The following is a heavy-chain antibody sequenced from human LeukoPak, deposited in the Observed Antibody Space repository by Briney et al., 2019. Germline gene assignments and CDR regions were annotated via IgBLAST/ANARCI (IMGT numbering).Heavy chain of an antibody. CDR3: ARDPRRSSQTGYFDY. Sequence: GRSLRLSCAAAGFTFSSYAMHWVRQAPGKGLEWVAVMSFDGSNKYYADSVKGRFTIFRDNSENTLYLQMNSLRAEDTALYYCARDPRRSSQTGYFDYWGQGTLVTVSS. D-gene: IGHD6-13*01. V-gene: IGHV3-30*04. J-gene: IGHJ4*02. CDR2: MSFDGSNK. CDR1: GFTFSSYA.